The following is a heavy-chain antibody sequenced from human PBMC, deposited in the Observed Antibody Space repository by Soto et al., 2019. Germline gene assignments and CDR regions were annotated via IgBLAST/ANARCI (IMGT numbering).Heavy chain of an antibody. CDR2: ISGSGGST. J-gene: IGHJ4*02. Sequence: GALRLSCAASGFTFSSYAMSWGRPAPGKGLEWVSAISGSGGSTYYADSVKGRFTISRDNSKNTLYLQMNSLRAEDTAVYYCAKVFPPHCSSTSCYGSFAYWGQGTLVTVSS. CDR1: GFTFSSYA. V-gene: IGHV3-23*01. CDR3: AKVFPPHCSSTSCYGSFAY. D-gene: IGHD2-2*01.